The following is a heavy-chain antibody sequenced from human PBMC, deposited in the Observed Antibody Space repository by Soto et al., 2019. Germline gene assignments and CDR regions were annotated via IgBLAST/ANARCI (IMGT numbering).Heavy chain of an antibody. J-gene: IGHJ5*02. D-gene: IGHD3-3*01. CDR2: IYYSGST. CDR1: GGSISSYY. Sequence: SETLSLTCTVSGGSISSYYWSWIRQPPGKGLEWIGYIYYSGSTNYNPSLKSRVTISVDTSKNQFSLKLSSVTAADTAVYYCARGRKEDFWSGYPLNWFDPWGQGTLVTVSS. V-gene: IGHV4-59*01. CDR3: ARGRKEDFWSGYPLNWFDP.